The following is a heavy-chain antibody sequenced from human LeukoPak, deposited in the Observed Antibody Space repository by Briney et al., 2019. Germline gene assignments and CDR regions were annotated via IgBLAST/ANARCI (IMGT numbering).Heavy chain of an antibody. CDR1: VDCVFSNRPS. Sequence: SQSLSLTCAISVDCVFSNRPSCSWIRLSPSSCLGWLGWTYRRSKWHNEYALSVKGRITINPDRSKNQFSLQQNSVTSEDTAVYSCARSLIDWGQGTLVTVSS. J-gene: IGHJ4*02. CDR3: ARSLID. CDR2: TYRRSKWHN. V-gene: IGHV6-1*01.